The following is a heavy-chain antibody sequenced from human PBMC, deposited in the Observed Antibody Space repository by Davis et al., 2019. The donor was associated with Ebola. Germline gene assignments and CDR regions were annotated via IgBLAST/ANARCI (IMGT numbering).Heavy chain of an antibody. V-gene: IGHV3-15*01. CDR2: IKSKTDGEIA. CDR1: GFTFSNAW. Sequence: GGSLRLSCTASGFTFSNAWMNWVRQAPGKGLEWVGRIKSKTDGEIADCAAPMRGRFTISRDDSKNTLYLQMNSLKTEDTALYYCTTELYCSSSTCPLSFDNWGQGTVVTVSS. CDR3: TTELYCSSSTCPLSFDN. J-gene: IGHJ4*02. D-gene: IGHD2-2*01.